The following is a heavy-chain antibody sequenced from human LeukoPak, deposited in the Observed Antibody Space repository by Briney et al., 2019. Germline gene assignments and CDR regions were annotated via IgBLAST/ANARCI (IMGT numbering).Heavy chain of an antibody. CDR2: ISSSSSYI. CDR3: ARELGSTDEYYFDY. D-gene: IGHD4-11*01. CDR1: GFTFSSYS. Sequence: PGRSLRLSCAASGFTFSSYSMNWVRQAPGKGLEWVSSISSSSSYIYYADSVKGRFTISRDNAKNSLYLQMNSLRAEVTAVYYCARELGSTDEYYFDYWGQGTLVTVSS. J-gene: IGHJ4*02. V-gene: IGHV3-21*01.